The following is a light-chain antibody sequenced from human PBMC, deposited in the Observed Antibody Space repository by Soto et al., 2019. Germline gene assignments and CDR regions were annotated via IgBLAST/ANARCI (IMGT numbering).Light chain of an antibody. CDR2: DAS. CDR3: QQSYRTPRT. CDR1: QSISTG. J-gene: IGKJ1*01. Sequence: DIQMTQSPSTLSSSVGDRVTITCRASQSISTGLARYQQKPGKAPKLLIHDASSLDSGVPSRFSGSGSGTDFTLSISSLQPEDFATYYCQQSYRTPRTFGQGTKVDIK. V-gene: IGKV1-39*01.